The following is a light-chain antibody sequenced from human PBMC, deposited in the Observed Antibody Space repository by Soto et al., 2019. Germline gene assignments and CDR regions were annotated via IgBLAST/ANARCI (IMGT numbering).Light chain of an antibody. V-gene: IGKV3-20*01. CDR3: HQFGDSPQT. CDR1: RALASP. J-gene: IGKJ1*01. Sequence: EIVLTQSPGTLSCLQGTEPPSPAGPVRALASPIAWYQQRPGQAPRLLIYGTSTRATGIPDRFSGSGSGTDFTLAISRLEPEDVAVYYCHQFGDSPQTFGQGTTVEI. CDR2: GTS.